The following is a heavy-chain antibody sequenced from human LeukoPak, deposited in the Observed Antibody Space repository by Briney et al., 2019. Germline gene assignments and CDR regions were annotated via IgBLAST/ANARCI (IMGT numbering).Heavy chain of an antibody. Sequence: GGSLRLSCAASGFTVGNYYMSWVRQAPGKGLEWVSLIYSGDTTHYADSVKGRFTISRDNSKSTLYLQMNSLRAEDTAVYYCAKDRSGTYRYGQGSYSYYGMDVWGQGTTVTVSS. CDR1: GFTVGNYY. V-gene: IGHV3-66*02. D-gene: IGHD5-18*01. J-gene: IGHJ6*02. CDR2: IYSGDTT. CDR3: AKDRSGTYRYGQGSYSYYGMDV.